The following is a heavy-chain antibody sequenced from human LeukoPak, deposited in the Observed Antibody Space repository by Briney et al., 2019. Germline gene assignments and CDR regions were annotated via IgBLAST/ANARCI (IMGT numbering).Heavy chain of an antibody. Sequence: AGGSLRLSCAASGFTFDDYTMHWVRQAPGKGLEWVSYISSSGSTIYYADSVKGRFTISRDNAKNSLYLQMNSLRAEDTAVYYCAELGITMIGGVWGKGTTVTISS. CDR2: ISSSGSTI. CDR1: GFTFDDYT. D-gene: IGHD3-10*02. J-gene: IGHJ6*04. V-gene: IGHV3-48*03. CDR3: AELGITMIGGV.